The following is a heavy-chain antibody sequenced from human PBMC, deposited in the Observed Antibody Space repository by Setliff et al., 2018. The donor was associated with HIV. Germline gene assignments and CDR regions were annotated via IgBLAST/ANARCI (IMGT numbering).Heavy chain of an antibody. V-gene: IGHV4-39*01. CDR3: ARHDNYDHGGYYNLYYFDS. CDR1: GGSISSGSYY. D-gene: IGHD3-22*01. Sequence: KPSETLSLTCTGSGGSISSGSYYWGWIRQPPGKGLEWIGSIFHSGSTYYAPSLQSRVTISIDKARDQFSLKLSSVTAADTAVYFCARHDNYDHGGYYNLYYFDSWGPGTLVTVSS. CDR2: IFHSGST. J-gene: IGHJ4*02.